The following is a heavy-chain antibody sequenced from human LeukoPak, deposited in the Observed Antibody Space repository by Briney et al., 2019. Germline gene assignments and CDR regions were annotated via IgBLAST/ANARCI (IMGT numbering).Heavy chain of an antibody. J-gene: IGHJ4*02. CDR1: LHPSRGFY. D-gene: IGHD5-18*01. Sequence: PSDTLSLPRTVSLHPSRGFYWSCALQTCGRGLEVIRHICTCGRNNYNPSIKSRVTMSLDTSKNQFSLKLSSVTAADTAVYYCARVKLSHGYSYGYNPYYFDYWGQGTLVTVSS. V-gene: IGHV4-4*07. CDR2: ICTCGRN. CDR3: ARVKLSHGYSYGYNPYYFDY.